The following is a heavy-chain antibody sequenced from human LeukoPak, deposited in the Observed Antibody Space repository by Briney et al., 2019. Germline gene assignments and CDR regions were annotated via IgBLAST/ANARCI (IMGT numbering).Heavy chain of an antibody. CDR1: GYTLTVYQ. D-gene: IGHD4-23*01. Sequence: WASVKVSCKTSGYTLTVYQMHWVRHAPGQGLEWMGWINPNSGGRNYAQKFQGRVTMTSDTSISTVYMELSSLRSDDTAVYYCARDYYGGNPDYWGQGTLVTVSS. CDR3: ARDYYGGNPDY. CDR2: INPNSGGR. V-gene: IGHV1-2*02. J-gene: IGHJ4*02.